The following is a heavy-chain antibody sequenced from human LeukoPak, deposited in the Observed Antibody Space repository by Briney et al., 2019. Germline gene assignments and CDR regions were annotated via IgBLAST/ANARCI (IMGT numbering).Heavy chain of an antibody. D-gene: IGHD2-2*01. CDR3: ATDLGCSSTSCSDY. J-gene: IGHJ4*02. CDR1: GYTLTELS. CDR2: FDPEDGET. Sequence: ASVKVSCKVSGYTLTELSMHWVRQAPGNGLEWMGGFDPEDGETIYAQKFQGRVTMTEDTSTDTAYMELSSLRSEDTAVYYCATDLGCSSTSCSDYWGQGTLVTVSS. V-gene: IGHV1-24*01.